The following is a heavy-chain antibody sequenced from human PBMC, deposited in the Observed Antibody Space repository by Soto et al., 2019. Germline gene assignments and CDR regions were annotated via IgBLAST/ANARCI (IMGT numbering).Heavy chain of an antibody. J-gene: IGHJ3*02. CDR2: IYSTGHT. CDR3: ARGSQLERDALDI. V-gene: IGHV4-31*03. Sequence: QVQLQESGPGLVKPSQTLSLTCSVSGVSINSGGYYWSWIRHHPGKGLEWIGYIYSTGHTFYNPSLTSRVAMSLDTSKNQFSLKLSSVTAADTAVYYCARGSQLERDALDIWGQGTLGTVS. D-gene: IGHD1-1*01. CDR1: GVSINSGGYY.